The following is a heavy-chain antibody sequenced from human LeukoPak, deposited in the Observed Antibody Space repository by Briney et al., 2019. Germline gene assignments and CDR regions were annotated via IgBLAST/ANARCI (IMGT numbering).Heavy chain of an antibody. CDR2: IRYDGSNK. CDR3: AKGSSIDERYFQH. V-gene: IGHV3-30*02. Sequence: GGSLRLSRAASGFTFSSFAMHWVRQAPGKGLEWVAFIRYDGSNKYYADSVKGRFTISRDNSKNTLYLQMNSLRAEDTAVYYCAKGSSIDERYFQHWGQGTLVIVSS. J-gene: IGHJ1*01. D-gene: IGHD6-6*01. CDR1: GFTFSSFA.